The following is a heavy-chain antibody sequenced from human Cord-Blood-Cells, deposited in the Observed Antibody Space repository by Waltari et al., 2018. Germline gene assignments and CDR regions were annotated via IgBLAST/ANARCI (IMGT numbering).Heavy chain of an antibody. CDR1: GFTFSSYS. D-gene: IGHD6-19*01. V-gene: IGHV3-21*01. CDR3: ARGYSSGWYYFDY. Sequence: EVQLVESGGGLVKPGGSLRLSCAASGFTFSSYSMNWVRQAPGKGLEWVSSISSSSSYIDYADSVKGRFTISRDNAKNSLYLQMNSLRAEDTAVYYCARGYSSGWYYFDYWGQGTLVTVSS. J-gene: IGHJ4*02. CDR2: ISSSSSYI.